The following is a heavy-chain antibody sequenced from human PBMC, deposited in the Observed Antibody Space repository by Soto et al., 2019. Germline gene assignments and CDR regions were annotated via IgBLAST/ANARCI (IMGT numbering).Heavy chain of an antibody. V-gene: IGHV3-33*01. CDR2: IWYDGSNK. D-gene: IGHD3-22*01. CDR3: ARDFDSSGGNYYFYYGMDV. J-gene: IGHJ6*02. Sequence: GGSLRLSCAASGFTFSSYGMHWVRQAPGQGLEWVAVIWYDGSNKYYAESVKGRFTISRDNSENTLYLQMNSLRAEDTAVYYCARDFDSSGGNYYFYYGMDVWGQGTTVTVSS. CDR1: GFTFSSYG.